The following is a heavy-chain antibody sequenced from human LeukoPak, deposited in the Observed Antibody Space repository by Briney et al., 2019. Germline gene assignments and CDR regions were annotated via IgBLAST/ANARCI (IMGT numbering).Heavy chain of an antibody. CDR1: GFTFSTYG. Sequence: GGSLRLSCAASGFTFSTYGMHWVRQAPGKGLEWGAVIWYDGSKEYYADSVKGRFTVSKDNSKDTVYLQMISLRAEDTAVYYCARAGPRNYYDSSAYDYWGQGTRVTVSS. CDR3: ARAGPRNYYDSSAYDY. CDR2: IWYDGSKE. V-gene: IGHV3-33*01. D-gene: IGHD3-22*01. J-gene: IGHJ4*02.